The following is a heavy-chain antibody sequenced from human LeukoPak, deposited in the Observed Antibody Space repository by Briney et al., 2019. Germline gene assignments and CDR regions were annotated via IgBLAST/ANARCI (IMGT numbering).Heavy chain of an antibody. CDR3: ARRGYCSSTSCYSFDY. D-gene: IGHD2-2*01. V-gene: IGHV3-7*01. CDR1: GFTFRSYW. CDR2: IKQDGSEK. J-gene: IGHJ4*02. Sequence: GGSLRLSCAASGFTFRSYWMSWVRQAPGKGLEWVANIKQDGSEKYYVDSVKGRFTISRDNAKNSLYLQMNSLRAEDTAVYYCARRGYCSSTSCYSFDYWGQGTLVTVSS.